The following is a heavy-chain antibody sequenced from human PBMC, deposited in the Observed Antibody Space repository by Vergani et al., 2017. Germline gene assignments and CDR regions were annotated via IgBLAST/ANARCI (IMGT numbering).Heavy chain of an antibody. CDR2: ISGSGGIT. V-gene: IGHV3-23*01. CDR1: GFTFNHYA. CDR3: AKANPRNSGYDYLYYYHAMDV. J-gene: IGHJ6*04. Sequence: EVQLLESGGDLVQPGGSLRLPCAASGFTFNHYAMNWVRQAPGKGLEWVSGISGSGGITYYAGSVKGRFTISRDSSKNTLYLQMNSLSAGDTAGYYCAKANPRNSGYDYLYYYHAMDVWGKGTTVTVSS. D-gene: IGHD5-12*01.